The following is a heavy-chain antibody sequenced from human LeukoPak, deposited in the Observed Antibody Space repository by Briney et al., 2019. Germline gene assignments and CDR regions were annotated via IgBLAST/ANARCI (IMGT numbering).Heavy chain of an antibody. CDR3: ARSRSSSSWYRPYYYGMDV. CDR1: GGSISSGDYY. Sequence: SQTLSLTCTVSGGSISSGDYYWSWIRQPPGKGLEWIGYIYYSGSTYYNPSLKSRVTISVDTSKDQFSLKLSSVAAADTAVYYCARSRSSSSWYRPYYYGMDVWGQGTTVTVSS. J-gene: IGHJ6*02. V-gene: IGHV4-30-4*01. D-gene: IGHD6-13*01. CDR2: IYYSGST.